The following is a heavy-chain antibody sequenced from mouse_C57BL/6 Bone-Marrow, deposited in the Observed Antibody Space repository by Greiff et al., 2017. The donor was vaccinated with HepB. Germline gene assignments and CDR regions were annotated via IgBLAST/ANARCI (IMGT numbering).Heavy chain of an antibody. V-gene: IGHV1-64*01. CDR1: GYTFTSYW. CDR2: IHPNSGST. Sequence: QVQLQQPGAELVKPGASVKLSCKASGYTFTSYWMHWVKQRPGQGLEWIGMIHPNSGSTNYNEKFKSKATLTVDKSSSTAYMQLSSLTSEDSAVYYCARERERRKGFAYWGQGTLVTVSA. CDR3: ARERERRKGFAY. J-gene: IGHJ3*01. D-gene: IGHD1-2*01.